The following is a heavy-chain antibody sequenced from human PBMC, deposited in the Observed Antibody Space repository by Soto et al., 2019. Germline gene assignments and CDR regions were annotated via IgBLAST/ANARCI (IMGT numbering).Heavy chain of an antibody. Sequence: QVQLQQWGAGLLKPSETLSLTCAVYGGSFSGYYWSWIRQPPGKGLEWIGEINHSGSTNYNPSLKRRVTISVDTSKNQFSLKLSSVTAADTAVYYCAGYQLLPYFDYWGQGTLVTVSS. CDR3: AGYQLLPYFDY. CDR1: GGSFSGYY. D-gene: IGHD2-2*01. J-gene: IGHJ4*02. CDR2: INHSGST. V-gene: IGHV4-34*01.